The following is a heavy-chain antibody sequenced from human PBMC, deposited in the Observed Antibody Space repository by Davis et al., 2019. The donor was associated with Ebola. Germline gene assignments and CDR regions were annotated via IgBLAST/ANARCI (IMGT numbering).Heavy chain of an antibody. CDR1: GYSFTSYW. CDR3: ARVLRFLEDYYYMDV. J-gene: IGHJ6*03. V-gene: IGHV5-51*01. D-gene: IGHD3-3*01. Sequence: PGGSLRLSCKGSGYSFTSYWIGWVRQMPGKGLEWMGIIYPGDSDTRYSPSFQGQVTISADKSISTAYLQWSSLKASDTAMYYCARVLRFLEDYYYMDVWGKGTTVTVSS. CDR2: IYPGDSDT.